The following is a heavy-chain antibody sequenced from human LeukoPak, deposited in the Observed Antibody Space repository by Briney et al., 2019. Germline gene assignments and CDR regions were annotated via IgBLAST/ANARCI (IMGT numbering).Heavy chain of an antibody. V-gene: IGHV1-24*01. D-gene: IGHD1-26*01. CDR3: ATVYLRWELLRGFDY. J-gene: IGHJ4*02. CDR1: GYTLTELS. Sequence: VSVKVSCXVSGYTLTELSMHWVRQAPGKGLEWMEGFDPEDGETIYAQKFQGRVTMTEDTSTDTAYMELSSLRSEDTAVYYCATVYLRWELLRGFDYWGQGTLVTVSS. CDR2: FDPEDGET.